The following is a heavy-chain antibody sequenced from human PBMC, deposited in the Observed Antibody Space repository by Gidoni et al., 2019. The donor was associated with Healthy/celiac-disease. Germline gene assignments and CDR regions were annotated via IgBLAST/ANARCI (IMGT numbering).Heavy chain of an antibody. J-gene: IGHJ3*02. D-gene: IGHD4-17*01. CDR3: ATLTTTVTTPTDAFDI. Sequence: QVQLVESGGGVVQPGRSLRLSCAASGFTFSSYAMHWVRQAPGKGLEWVAVISYDGSNKYYADSVKGRFTISRDNSKNTLYLQMNSLRAEDTAVYYCATLTTTVTTPTDAFDIWGQGTMVTVSS. CDR1: GFTFSSYA. V-gene: IGHV3-30-3*01. CDR2: ISYDGSNK.